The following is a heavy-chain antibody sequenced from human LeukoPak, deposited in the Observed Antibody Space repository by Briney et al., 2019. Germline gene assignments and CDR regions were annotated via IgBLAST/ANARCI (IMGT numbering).Heavy chain of an antibody. CDR2: IYYSGST. Sequence: PETLSLTRTVRGGSLSSYYWSWIRQPPRKGLEWIGYIYYSGSTNYNPSLKSRVTISVDTSKNQFSLKLSSVTAADTAVYYCARGPHTVTPYWYFDLWGRGTLVTVSS. CDR3: ARGPHTVTPYWYFDL. D-gene: IGHD4-17*01. CDR1: GGSLSSYY. V-gene: IGHV4-59*01. J-gene: IGHJ2*01.